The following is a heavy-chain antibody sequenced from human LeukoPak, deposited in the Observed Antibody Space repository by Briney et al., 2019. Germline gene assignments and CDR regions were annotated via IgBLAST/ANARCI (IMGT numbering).Heavy chain of an antibody. Sequence: GGSLRLSCAASGFTFSSYWMHWVRQAPGKGLVWVSCIKSVGSSTTYADSVKGRFTISRDNAKNTLHLQMNSLRAEDTAVYYCARDSSSWYYDYWGQGTLVTVSS. V-gene: IGHV3-74*03. J-gene: IGHJ4*02. CDR1: GFTFSSYW. CDR3: ARDSSSWYYDY. CDR2: IKSVGSST. D-gene: IGHD6-13*01.